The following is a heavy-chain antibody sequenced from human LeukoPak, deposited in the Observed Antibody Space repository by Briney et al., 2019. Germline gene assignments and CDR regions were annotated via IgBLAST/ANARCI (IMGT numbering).Heavy chain of an antibody. CDR3: ARETAQPVRGSDY. J-gene: IGHJ4*02. CDR1: GFTVSSNY. D-gene: IGHD6-13*01. V-gene: IGHV3-66*02. Sequence: HPGGSLRLSSAASGFTVSSNYMSWVRQAPGKGLEWVSVIYSGGSTYYADSVKGRFTISRDNSKNTLYLQMNSLRAEDTAVYYCARETAQPVRGSDYWGQGTLVTVSS. CDR2: IYSGGST.